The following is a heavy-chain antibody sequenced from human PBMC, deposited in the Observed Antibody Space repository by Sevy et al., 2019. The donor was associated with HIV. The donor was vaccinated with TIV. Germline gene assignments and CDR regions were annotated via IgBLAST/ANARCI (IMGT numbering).Heavy chain of an antibody. J-gene: IGHJ6*03. CDR1: GFTFSSYG. Sequence: GGSLRLSCAASGFTFSSYGMHWVRQAPGKGLEWVAVISYDGSNKYYAYSVKGRFTISRDNSKNTLYLQMNSLGAEDTAVYYCAKGRSPYYYYYMDVWGKGTTVTVSS. CDR2: ISYDGSNK. V-gene: IGHV3-30*18. CDR3: AKGRSPYYYYYMDV.